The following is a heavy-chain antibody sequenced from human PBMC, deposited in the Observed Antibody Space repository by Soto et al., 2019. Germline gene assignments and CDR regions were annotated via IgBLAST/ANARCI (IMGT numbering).Heavy chain of an antibody. CDR2: IYPGDSDT. CDR3: ARAHEWLRFILDDYFDY. D-gene: IGHD5-12*01. Sequence: PGESLKISCKGSGYSFTSYWIGWVRQMPGKGLEWMGIIYPGDSDTRYSPSFQGQVTISADKSISTAYLQWSSLKASDTAMYYCARAHEWLRFILDDYFDYWGHGTLVTVSS. V-gene: IGHV5-51*01. CDR1: GYSFTSYW. J-gene: IGHJ4*01.